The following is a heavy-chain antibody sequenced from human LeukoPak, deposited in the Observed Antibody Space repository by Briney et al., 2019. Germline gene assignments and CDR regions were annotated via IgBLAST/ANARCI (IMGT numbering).Heavy chain of an antibody. V-gene: IGHV3-48*01. CDR2: ISSSSSTI. J-gene: IGHJ4*02. D-gene: IGHD4-23*01. CDR1: GLTFSSYS. CDR3: ATRRWDY. Sequence: GGSLRLSCAVSGLTFSSYSMNWVRQAPGKGLEWVSYISSSSSTIYYADSVKGRFTISRDSAKNSLYLQMNSLRAEDTALYYCATRRWDYWGQGTLVTVSS.